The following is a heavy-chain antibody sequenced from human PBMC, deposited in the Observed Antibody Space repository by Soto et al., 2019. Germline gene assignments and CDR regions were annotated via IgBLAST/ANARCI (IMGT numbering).Heavy chain of an antibody. CDR3: DQTDYGSGAHLI. CDR1: GDSISSVFYY. V-gene: IGHV4-30-4*01. CDR2: IYYSENA. J-gene: IGHJ1*01. Sequence: QVQLQESGPRLVKPSQTLSLTCTVSGDSISSVFYYWSWIRQPPGKGLEWIGYIYYSENAYYNPSLKRRVSMSVDPSKKQFALRLSSVTSADTAVYYGDQTDYGSGAHLIWGQGTLVPVSS. D-gene: IGHD3-10*01.